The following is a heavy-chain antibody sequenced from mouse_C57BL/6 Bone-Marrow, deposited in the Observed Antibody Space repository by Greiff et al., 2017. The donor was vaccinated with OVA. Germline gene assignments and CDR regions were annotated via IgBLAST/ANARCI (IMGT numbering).Heavy chain of an antibody. CDR3: TRKDYYGSSYWYFDV. CDR2: IDPETGGT. V-gene: IGHV1-15*01. Sequence: VQLQQSGPELVKPGASVTLSCKASGYTFTDYEMHWVKQTPVHGLEWIGAIDPETGGTAYNQKFKGKAILTADKSSSTAYMELRSLTSEDSAVYYCTRKDYYGSSYWYFDVWGTGTTVTVSS. D-gene: IGHD1-1*01. CDR1: GYTFTDYE. J-gene: IGHJ1*03.